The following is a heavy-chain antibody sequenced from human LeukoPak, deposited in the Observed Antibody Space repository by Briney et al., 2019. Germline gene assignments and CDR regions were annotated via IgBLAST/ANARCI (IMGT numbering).Heavy chain of an antibody. V-gene: IGHV3-74*01. CDR1: GFTFSHHW. J-gene: IGHJ5*01. Sequence: PGGSLGLFCAASGFTFSHHWVHWVRQAPGKGLVWVSHISSDESSTTYADSVKGRFTISRDNRKNTLYLQMNSLRVQDTAMYYCTRNPDGRNWFDRWGQRTPVTV. CDR2: ISSDESST. CDR3: TRNPDGRNWFDR. D-gene: IGHD1-14*01.